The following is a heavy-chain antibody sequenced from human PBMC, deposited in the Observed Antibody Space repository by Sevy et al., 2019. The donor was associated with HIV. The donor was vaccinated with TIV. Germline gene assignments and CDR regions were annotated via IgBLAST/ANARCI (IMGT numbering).Heavy chain of an antibody. D-gene: IGHD3-22*01. J-gene: IGHJ4*02. CDR1: GYSFTSHW. V-gene: IGHV5-51*01. Sequence: GESLKISCKGSGYSFTSHWIGWVRHMPGKGLEWMGIIFPDDSETRYSPSFQGQVTFSADKSINTAYLPWGSLKASETTMYYCATSLSGYFDSSGYYIYWGQGTLVTVSS. CDR3: ATSLSGYFDSSGYYIY. CDR2: IFPDDSET.